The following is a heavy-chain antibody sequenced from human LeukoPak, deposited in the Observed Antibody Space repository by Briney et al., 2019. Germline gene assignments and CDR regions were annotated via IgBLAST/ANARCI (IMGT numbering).Heavy chain of an antibody. D-gene: IGHD1-14*01. CDR3: ARDGITVLDY. V-gene: IGHV3-23*01. CDR2: ISGSGGST. CDR1: GFTFSSYA. J-gene: IGHJ4*02. Sequence: GGSLRLSCAASGFTFSSYAMSWVRQAPGKGLEWVSAISGSGGSTYYADSVKGRFTISSDNSKNTLYLQMNSLRVEDTAVYYCARDGITVLDYWGQGTLVTVSS.